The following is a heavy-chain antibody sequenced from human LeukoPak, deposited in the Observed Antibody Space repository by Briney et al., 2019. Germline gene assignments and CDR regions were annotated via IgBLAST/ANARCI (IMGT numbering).Heavy chain of an antibody. CDR3: ARSELEAFDI. V-gene: IGHV4-59*11. J-gene: IGHJ3*02. Sequence: PSETLSLTCTVSGGSISSHYWSWIRQPPGKGVEWIGYIYYSGSTNYNPSLKSRVTISVDTSKNQFSLKLSSVTAADTAVYYCARSELEAFDIWGQGTMVTVSS. CDR1: GGSISSHY. CDR2: IYYSGST. D-gene: IGHD1-7*01.